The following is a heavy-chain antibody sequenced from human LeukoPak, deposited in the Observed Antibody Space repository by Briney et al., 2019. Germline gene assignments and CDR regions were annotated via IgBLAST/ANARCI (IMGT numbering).Heavy chain of an antibody. CDR1: GLTLSNAW. V-gene: IGHV3-15*01. J-gene: IGHJ4*02. CDR3: ATGRSGYFAS. CDR2: IKSKTDGGIK. Sequence: PGGSLRLSCAASGLTLSNAWMTWVRQAPGKGLEWVARIKSKTDGGIKDYAAPVKGTFTISRDDSENTVYLQMNSLKIEDTAVYYCATGRSGYFASWGQGTLVFVSS.